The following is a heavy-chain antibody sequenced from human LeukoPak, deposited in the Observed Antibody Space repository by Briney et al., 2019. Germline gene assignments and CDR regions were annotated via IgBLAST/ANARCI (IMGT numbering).Heavy chain of an antibody. CDR3: ARVGLVVESGRYYYGMDV. CDR1: GGSISSYY. J-gene: IGHJ6*02. D-gene: IGHD2-8*02. V-gene: IGHV4-59*01. CDR2: IYYSGST. Sequence: TSETLSLTCTVSGGSISSYYWSWIRQPPGKGLEWIGYIYYSGSTNYNPSLKSRVTISVDTSKNQFSLKLSSVTAADTAVYYCARVGLVVESGRYYYGMDVWGQGTTVTVSS.